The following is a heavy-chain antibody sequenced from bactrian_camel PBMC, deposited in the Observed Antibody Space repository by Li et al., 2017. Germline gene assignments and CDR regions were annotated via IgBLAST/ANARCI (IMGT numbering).Heavy chain of an antibody. CDR2: ISNGGGVT. V-gene: IGHV3S63*01. J-gene: IGHJ4*01. Sequence: HVQLVESGGGSVQAGGSLTLSCTVSGYCMGWFRQAPGKEREGVASISNGGGVTYYTDSVKGRFTISRDNTKNTVYLQMNSLKPEDTAMYYCAAEGPGCDTMSPDEYNFEGQGTQVTVS. CDR3: AAEGPGCDTMSPDEYNF. CDR1: GYC. D-gene: IGHD2*01.